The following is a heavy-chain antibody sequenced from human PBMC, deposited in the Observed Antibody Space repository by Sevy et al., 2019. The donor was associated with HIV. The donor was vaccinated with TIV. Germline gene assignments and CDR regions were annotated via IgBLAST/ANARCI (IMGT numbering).Heavy chain of an antibody. J-gene: IGHJ4*02. CDR2: IRSKAYGGTT. CDR3: TRAGITMIVVVPFDY. Sequence: GGSLRLSCTASGFTFGDYAMSWFRQAPGKGLEWVGFIRSKAYGGTTEYAASVKGRFTRSRDDSKSIAYLQMNSLKTEDTAVYYCTRAGITMIVVVPFDYWGQGTLVTVSS. CDR1: GFTFGDYA. V-gene: IGHV3-49*03. D-gene: IGHD3-22*01.